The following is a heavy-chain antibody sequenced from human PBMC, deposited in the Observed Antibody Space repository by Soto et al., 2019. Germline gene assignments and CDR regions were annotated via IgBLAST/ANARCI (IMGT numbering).Heavy chain of an antibody. CDR1: GFTFSNAW. CDR3: IDYGDY. Sequence: GGSLRLSCAASGFTFSNAWMNWVRQAPGKGLEWVGRIKSKSAGGTADYAAPVKGRFTISRDDSKNALYLQMNSLKTEDTAVYYCIDYGDYFGQGTLVTVSS. J-gene: IGHJ4*02. V-gene: IGHV3-15*07. CDR2: IKSKSAGGTA.